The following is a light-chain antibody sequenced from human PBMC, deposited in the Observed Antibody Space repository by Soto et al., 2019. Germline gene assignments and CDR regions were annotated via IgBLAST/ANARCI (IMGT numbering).Light chain of an antibody. CDR1: KNDIGAYDF. V-gene: IGLV2-8*01. CDR3: KSYAGSNTYV. CDR2: EVV. Sequence: QSALTQPPSASGSPGQSVTISCTGTKNDIGAYDFVSWYQHHPGKAPRLIIYEVVQRPSGVPDRFSGSKSGNTASLTVSGLQAADEADYFCKSYAGSNTYVFGGGTKVTVL. J-gene: IGLJ1*01.